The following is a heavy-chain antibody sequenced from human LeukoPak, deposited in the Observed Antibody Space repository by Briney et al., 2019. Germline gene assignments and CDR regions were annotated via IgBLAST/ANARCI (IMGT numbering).Heavy chain of an antibody. CDR3: ARYSSSWYFVPTPREYYFDY. V-gene: IGHV4-39*01. CDR2: IYYSGST. D-gene: IGHD6-13*01. J-gene: IGHJ4*02. Sequence: SETLSLTCTVSGGSISSSSYYWGWIRQPPGKGLEWIGSIYYSGSTYYNPSLKSRVTISVDTSKNQFSLKLSSVTAADTAVYYCARYSSSWYFVPTPREYYFDYWGQGTLVTVSS. CDR1: GGSISSSSYY.